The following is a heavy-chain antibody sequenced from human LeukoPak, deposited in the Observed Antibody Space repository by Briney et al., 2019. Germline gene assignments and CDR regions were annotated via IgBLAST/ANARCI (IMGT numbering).Heavy chain of an antibody. Sequence: RGSLRPSCAASGFTFSSYAMSWVRQAPGKGLEWVSAISGSGGSTYYADSVKGRFTISRDNSKNTLYLQMNSLRAEDTAVYYCANRHLTFGGVLRKGPRGYWGQGTLLTVSS. CDR3: ANRHLTFGGVLRKGPRGY. J-gene: IGHJ1*01. CDR1: GFTFSSYA. D-gene: IGHD3-16*01. CDR2: ISGSGGST. V-gene: IGHV3-23*01.